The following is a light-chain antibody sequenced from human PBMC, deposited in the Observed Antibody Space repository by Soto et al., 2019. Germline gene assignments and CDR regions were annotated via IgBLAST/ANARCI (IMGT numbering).Light chain of an antibody. CDR2: EVT. V-gene: IGLV2-23*02. Sequence: QSVLTQPASVSGSPGQSITISCTGTTSDVGNYRLVSWYQQYSGKAPKLIIYEVTKRPSGVSNRFSGSKSGNTASLTVSGLQAADEADYYCSSYANSDTLFGGGTKLTVL. CDR1: TSDVGNYRL. J-gene: IGLJ3*02. CDR3: SSYANSDTL.